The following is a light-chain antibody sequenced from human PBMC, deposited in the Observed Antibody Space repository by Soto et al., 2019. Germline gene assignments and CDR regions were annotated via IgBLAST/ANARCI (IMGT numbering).Light chain of an antibody. CDR3: SSYTSSSTVV. V-gene: IGLV2-14*01. Sequence: QSALTQPASVSGSAGQSITISCTGTSSDVGGYNYVSWYQQHPGKAPKLMIYEVSNRPSGVSNRFSGSKPGNTASLTISGLQAEDEADYYCSSYTSSSTVVFGGGTKVTVL. CDR1: SSDVGGYNY. CDR2: EVS. J-gene: IGLJ2*01.